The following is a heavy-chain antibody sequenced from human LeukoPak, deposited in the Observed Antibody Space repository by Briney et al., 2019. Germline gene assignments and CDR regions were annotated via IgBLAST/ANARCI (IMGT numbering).Heavy chain of an antibody. CDR3: AKDMIRWAPDMSALVM. V-gene: IGHV3-43*02. Sequence: GSLRLSCAVSGFTFDEYSMHWVRPAPGRGREWVSPTRGDGGRTNYADSVKGRFTTSRDNSKNSLYLQMNRLRTAQTALYYCAKDMIRWAPDMSALVMWGKGTM. CDR2: TRGDGGRT. J-gene: IGHJ3*02. CDR1: GFTFDEYS. D-gene: IGHD4-23*01.